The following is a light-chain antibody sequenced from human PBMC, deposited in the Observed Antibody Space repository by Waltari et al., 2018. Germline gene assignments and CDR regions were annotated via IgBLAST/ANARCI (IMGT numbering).Light chain of an antibody. CDR2: GNS. CDR1: SSNIGGGYD. V-gene: IGLV1-40*01. Sequence: QSGLTQPPSVSGAPGQRVTISCTGSSSNIGGGYDVHWYQLLPGTATKLLIYGNSNRPSGVPDRFSGSKSGTSASLAITGLQAEDEADYYCQSYDSSLSGSVFGGGTKLTVL. J-gene: IGLJ2*01. CDR3: QSYDSSLSGSV.